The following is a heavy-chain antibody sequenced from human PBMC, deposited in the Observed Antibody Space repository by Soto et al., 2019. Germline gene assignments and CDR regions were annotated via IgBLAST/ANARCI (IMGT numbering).Heavy chain of an antibody. J-gene: IGHJ4*02. V-gene: IGHV4-59*01. CDR1: GGSMSSYY. CDR2: IYYSGST. D-gene: IGHD2-2*01. Sequence: PSETLSLTCTVSGGSMSSYYWSWIRQPPGKGLEWIGYIYYSGSTNYNPSLKSRVTISVDTSKNQFSLKLSSVTAADTAVYYCARVSVVVPAALYYFDYWGQGTLVTVSS. CDR3: ARVSVVVPAALYYFDY.